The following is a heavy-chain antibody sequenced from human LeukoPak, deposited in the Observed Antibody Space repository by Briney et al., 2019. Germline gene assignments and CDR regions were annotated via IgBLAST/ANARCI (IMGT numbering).Heavy chain of an antibody. CDR1: GFTVSSNY. V-gene: IGHV3-53*01. D-gene: IGHD3-10*02. J-gene: IGHJ4*02. Sequence: GGSLRLSCAASGFTVSSNYMSWVRQAPGKGLEWVSVIYSGGSTNYADSVKGRFTISRDNAKNSLYLQMNSLRAEDTAVYYCARGTMFPYYFDYWGQGTLVTVSS. CDR3: ARGTMFPYYFDY. CDR2: IYSGGST.